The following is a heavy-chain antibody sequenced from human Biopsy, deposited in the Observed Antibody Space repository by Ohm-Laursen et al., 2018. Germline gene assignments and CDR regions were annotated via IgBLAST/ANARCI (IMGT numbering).Heavy chain of an antibody. CDR1: GFTFSSYE. CDR2: ISSSGSTT. Sequence: SLRLSCTASGFTFSSYEMNWVRQAPGKGLEWVSYISSSGSTTHYADSVKGRFTISRDNAKNSLYLQMNSLRAEDTAVYYCARDYPSYSSVWYREPIIHCWGQGTLVTVSS. D-gene: IGHD6-19*01. CDR3: ARDYPSYSSVWYREPIIHC. V-gene: IGHV3-48*03. J-gene: IGHJ4*02.